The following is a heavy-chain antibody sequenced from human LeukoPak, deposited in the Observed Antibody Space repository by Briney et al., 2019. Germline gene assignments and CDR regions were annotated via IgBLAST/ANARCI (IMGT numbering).Heavy chain of an antibody. CDR3: ARRGGYYGSGGNWFDP. CDR2: IHYSGSS. Sequence: KTSEILSLTCSVSGGSISSSSYYWGWIRQPPGKELEWIGAIHYSGSSYYNPSLKSRVTISVDTSKNQFSLRLSSVTAADTAVYYCARRGGYYGSGGNWFDPWGQGTLVTVSS. D-gene: IGHD3-10*01. J-gene: IGHJ5*02. CDR1: GGSISSSSYY. V-gene: IGHV4-39*01.